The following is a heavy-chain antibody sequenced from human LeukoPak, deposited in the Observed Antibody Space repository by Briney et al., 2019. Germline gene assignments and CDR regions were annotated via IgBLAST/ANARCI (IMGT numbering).Heavy chain of an antibody. CDR3: ARCLYGSGSYFYYYYYYGMDV. J-gene: IGHJ6*02. Sequence: GGSLRLSCAASGFTLSTYSMNWVRQAPGKGLEWVSYISSSITTIYYADSVKGRFTISRDNAKNSLYLQMNSLRDEDTAVYYCARCLYGSGSYFYYYYYYGMDVWGQGTTVTVSS. CDR2: ISSSITTI. D-gene: IGHD3-10*01. V-gene: IGHV3-48*02. CDR1: GFTLSTYS.